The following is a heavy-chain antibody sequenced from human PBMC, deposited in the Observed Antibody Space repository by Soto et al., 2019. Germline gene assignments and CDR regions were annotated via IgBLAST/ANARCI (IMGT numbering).Heavy chain of an antibody. V-gene: IGHV4-31*11. D-gene: IGHD3-9*01. CDR1: GASLASCGFY. J-gene: IGHJ4*02. Sequence: QVQLQESGPGVVKPSQTLSLTCAVSGASLASCGFYWIWIRQYPGKGLEWIGDIHYSGSTRYNPSLKSRTTISVDTSKNVFQLELSSVTAADTALYYCATYYDILTGTMGALKYGGQGILVTVSS. CDR2: IHYSGST. CDR3: ATYYDILTGTMGALKY.